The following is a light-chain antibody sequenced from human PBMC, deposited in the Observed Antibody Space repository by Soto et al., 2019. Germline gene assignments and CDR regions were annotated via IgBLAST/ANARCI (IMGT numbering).Light chain of an antibody. CDR2: KAS. J-gene: IGKJ1*01. V-gene: IGKV1-5*03. CDR1: QSISYW. CDR3: HQYNGYSWT. Sequence: DIQMTQSPSTLSASVGDRVTITCRASQSISYWLAWHQQKPGKAPKLLIYKASSLESGVPSRFSGSGSGTEFTLSISSLQPDDFATYYCHQYNGYSWTFGQGTKVEIK.